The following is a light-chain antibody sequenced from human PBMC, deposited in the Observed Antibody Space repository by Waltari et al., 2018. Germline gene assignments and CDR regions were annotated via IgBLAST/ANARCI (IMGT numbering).Light chain of an antibody. Sequence: QSALTQPASVSGSPGQSIAISCTGTSSDVGDYNLVSWYQQHPGKAPKLMVYGVSKRPSGVSNRFSGSKSGNTASLTISGLQAEDEADYYCCSYAGSSTFVVFGGGTKLTVL. J-gene: IGLJ2*01. V-gene: IGLV2-23*02. CDR3: CSYAGSSTFVV. CDR2: GVS. CDR1: SSDVGDYNL.